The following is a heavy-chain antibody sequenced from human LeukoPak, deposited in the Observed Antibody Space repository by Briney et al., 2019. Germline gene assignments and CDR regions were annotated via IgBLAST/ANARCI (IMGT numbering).Heavy chain of an antibody. D-gene: IGHD6-6*01. CDR1: GGTFSSYA. CDR2: IIPIFGTA. Sequence: ASVKVSCKASGGTFSSYAISWVRQAPGQGLEWMGGIIPIFGTANYAQKFQGRVTITTDESTSTAYMELSSLRSEDTAVYYCAESIAARPQRDYYYYYYMDVWGKGTTVTVSS. CDR3: AESIAARPQRDYYYYYYMDV. J-gene: IGHJ6*03. V-gene: IGHV1-69*05.